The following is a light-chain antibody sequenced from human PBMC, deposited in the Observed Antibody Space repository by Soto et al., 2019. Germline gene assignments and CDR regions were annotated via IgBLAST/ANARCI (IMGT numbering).Light chain of an antibody. CDR1: SSNIGSNY. CDR2: RNT. V-gene: IGLV1-47*01. CDR3: AAWDDSLSGLV. Sequence: QSVLTQPPSASGTPGQRVTISCSGSSSNIGSNYVYWYQQLPGTAPKLLIYRNTQRPSGVPDRFSGSKSGTSASLAISGLRSEDEADYYCAAWDDSLSGLVFGEGTKLTVL. J-gene: IGLJ2*01.